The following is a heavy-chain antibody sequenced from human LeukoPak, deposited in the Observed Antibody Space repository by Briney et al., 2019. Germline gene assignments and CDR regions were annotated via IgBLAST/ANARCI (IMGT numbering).Heavy chain of an antibody. CDR3: ATLAAAGTNY. CDR1: GYTFSRYW. V-gene: IGHV3-74*01. J-gene: IGHJ4*02. Sequence: GGSLRLSCAASGYTFSRYWMHWVRQAPGKGLVWVSRADYDGSDTSYADSVRGRFTISRDNAKNTLYLQMNSLSAEDTAVYYCATLAAAGTNYWGQGTLVTVSS. CDR2: ADYDGSDT. D-gene: IGHD6-13*01.